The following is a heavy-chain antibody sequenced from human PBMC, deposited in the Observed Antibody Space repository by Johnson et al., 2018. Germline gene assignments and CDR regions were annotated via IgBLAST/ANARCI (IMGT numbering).Heavy chain of an antibody. CDR2: IYYSGST. CDR3: ARARLTTGCEYFQH. D-gene: IGHD1-1*01. CDR1: GGSISSYY. Sequence: QVQLQESGPGLVKXSETLSLXCTVSGGSISSYYWSWIRQPPGKGLAWIGYIYYSGSTNYNPSLKSRVTISVDTSKNQFSLKLSPVTAADTAVYYCARARLTTGCEYFQHWGQGTLVTVSS. J-gene: IGHJ1*01. V-gene: IGHV4-59*01.